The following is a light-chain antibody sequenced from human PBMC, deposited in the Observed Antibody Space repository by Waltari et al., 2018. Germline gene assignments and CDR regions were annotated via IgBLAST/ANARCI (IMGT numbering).Light chain of an antibody. J-gene: IGLJ3*02. CDR1: SGHINYA. Sequence: QLVLTQSPSASASLGASVKLTCTLSSGHINYAIAWHQQQPQKGPRYLMKLNSNGRHTKGDAIPDRFSGSSSGAERYLTSARGQSDDEADYYCQTWDSGSHAWVFGGGTKLTVL. V-gene: IGLV4-69*01. CDR2: LNSNGRH. CDR3: QTWDSGSHAWV.